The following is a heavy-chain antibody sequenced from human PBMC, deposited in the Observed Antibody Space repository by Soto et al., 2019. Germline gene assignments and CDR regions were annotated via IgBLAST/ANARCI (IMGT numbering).Heavy chain of an antibody. D-gene: IGHD2-2*02. CDR3: ARDLHCSSTSCYMGPLYYYYGMDV. V-gene: IGHV3-30*04. J-gene: IGHJ6*02. Sequence: QVQLVESGGGVVQPGRSLRLSCAASGFTFSSYAMHWVRQAPGKGLEWVAVISYDGSNKYYADSVKGRFTISRDNSKNTLYLEMNSLRAEDTAVYYCARDLHCSSTSCYMGPLYYYYGMDVWGQGTTVTVSS. CDR2: ISYDGSNK. CDR1: GFTFSSYA.